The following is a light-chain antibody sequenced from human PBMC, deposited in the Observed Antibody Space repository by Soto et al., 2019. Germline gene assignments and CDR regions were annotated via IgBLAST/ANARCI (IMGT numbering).Light chain of an antibody. CDR2: GAS. V-gene: IGKV1-17*01. CDR1: QDVSND. CDR3: QQYYSTPPWT. Sequence: DIQMTQSPPSLSASVGDRVTITCRASQDVSNDLGWFQQKPGKAPKRLIFGASNLESGVPSRFSGTGSGTEFTLTISSLQAEDVAVYYCQQYYSTPPWTFGQGTKV. J-gene: IGKJ1*01.